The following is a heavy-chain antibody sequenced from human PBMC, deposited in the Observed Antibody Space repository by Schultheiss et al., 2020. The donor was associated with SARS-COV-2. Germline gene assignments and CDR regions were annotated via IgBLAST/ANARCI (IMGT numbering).Heavy chain of an antibody. D-gene: IGHD6-6*01. V-gene: IGHV3-30*07. CDR3: ARGRSIAARPSEYFQH. Sequence: GEPLKISCAASGFTFSSYAMHWVRQAPGKGLEWVAVISYDGSNKYYADSVKGRFTISRDNSKNTLYLQMNSLRAEDTAVYYCARGRSIAARPSEYFQHWGQGTLVTVSS. CDR1: GFTFSSYA. J-gene: IGHJ1*01. CDR2: ISYDGSNK.